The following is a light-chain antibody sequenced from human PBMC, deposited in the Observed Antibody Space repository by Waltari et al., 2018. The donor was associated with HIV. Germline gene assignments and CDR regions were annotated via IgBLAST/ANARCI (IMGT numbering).Light chain of an antibody. J-gene: IGLJ1*01. CDR2: EVS. V-gene: IGLV2-23*02. CDR1: SRDVGSYNL. CDR3: CSYAGSSTV. Sequence: QSALTQPASVSGSPGQSITLSCTGTSRDVGSYNLVSWYQQHPGKAPKLMIYEVSKRPSGVSNRFSGSKSGNTASLTISGLQAEDEADYYCCSYAGSSTVFGTGTKVTVL.